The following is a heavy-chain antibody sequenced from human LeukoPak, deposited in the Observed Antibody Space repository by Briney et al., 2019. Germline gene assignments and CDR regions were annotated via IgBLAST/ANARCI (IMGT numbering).Heavy chain of an antibody. J-gene: IGHJ5*02. CDR2: ITASPIST. CDR3: ARMFRSSWYINWFDP. CDR1: GSTFSTYG. V-gene: IGHV3-23*01. Sequence: GGTLRLSCAASGSTFSTYGMGWVRQAPGKGLAWVSSITASPISTYYADSVKGRFTISRDNSKNMLFLQMNRLRADDTAVYYCARMFRSSWYINWFDPWGQGTLVTVSS. D-gene: IGHD6-13*01.